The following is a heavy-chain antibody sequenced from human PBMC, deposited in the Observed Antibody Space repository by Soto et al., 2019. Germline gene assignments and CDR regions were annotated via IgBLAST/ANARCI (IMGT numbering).Heavy chain of an antibody. Sequence: ESGGGLVQPGGSLRLSCAASGFTFSNYEMNWVRQAPGKGLEWVSYISRSDGTIYYADYVKGRFTISRDNARNSLYLQMNSVRAEDTAIYYCAREQDFGDAFDIWGQGTMVTVSS. CDR2: ISRSDGTI. CDR1: GFTFSNYE. J-gene: IGHJ3*02. D-gene: IGHD3-10*01. V-gene: IGHV3-48*03. CDR3: AREQDFGDAFDI.